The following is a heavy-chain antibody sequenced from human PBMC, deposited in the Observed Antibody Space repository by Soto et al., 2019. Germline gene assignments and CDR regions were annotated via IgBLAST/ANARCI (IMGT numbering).Heavy chain of an antibody. J-gene: IGHJ4*02. CDR1: GDTFATYG. CDR3: ARARAEYSSSFSYYFDS. Sequence: SGKVACKAAGDTFATYGMTWVRHAPGQGLEWVAWISVHTGDTKYAQKLQGRVTLTTDTFTTTEYMELRGLTSDDTAIYYCARARAEYSSSFSYYFDSWGQGTLVTVSS. V-gene: IGHV1-18*01. CDR2: ISVHTGDT. D-gene: IGHD6-6*01.